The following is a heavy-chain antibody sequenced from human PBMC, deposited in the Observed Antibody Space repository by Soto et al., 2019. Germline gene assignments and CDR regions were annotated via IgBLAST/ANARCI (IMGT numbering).Heavy chain of an antibody. D-gene: IGHD2-8*02. J-gene: IGHJ4*02. CDR1: GYSFTGYY. Sequence: HLVQSGAEVKRTGASLKVSCKASGYSFTGYYIHWVRQAPGQGLEWMGWINPDSGATNYAQNFQGRVTTTSDTSISTASIYLTSLTSDDTAGYYCARGDYGTGGYPFPYFDYWGQGTLVTVSS. V-gene: IGHV1-2*02. CDR3: ARGDYGTGGYPFPYFDY. CDR2: INPDSGAT.